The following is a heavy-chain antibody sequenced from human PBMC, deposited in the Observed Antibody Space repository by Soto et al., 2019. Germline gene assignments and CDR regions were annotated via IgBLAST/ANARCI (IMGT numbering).Heavy chain of an antibody. V-gene: IGHV4-31*03. Sequence: PSETLSLTCTVSGGSISSGGYYWSWIRQHPGKGLEWIGYIYYSGSTYYNPSLKSRVTISVDTSKNQFSLKLSSVTAADTAVYYCARGPIAAPNLFDPWGQGTLVTVSS. D-gene: IGHD6-13*01. J-gene: IGHJ5*02. CDR1: GGSISSGGYY. CDR3: ARGPIAAPNLFDP. CDR2: IYYSGST.